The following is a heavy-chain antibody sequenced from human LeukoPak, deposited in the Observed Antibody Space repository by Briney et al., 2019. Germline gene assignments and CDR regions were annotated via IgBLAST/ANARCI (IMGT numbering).Heavy chain of an antibody. CDR3: ARGDTMVRGVTGAFDI. CDR1: GFTFSSYA. Sequence: GGSLRLSCAASGFTFSSYAMHWVRQAPGKGLEWVAVISYDGSNKYYADSVKGRFTISRDNSKNTLYLQMNSLRAEDTAVYYCARGDTMVRGVTGAFDIWGQGTMVTVSP. CDR2: ISYDGSNK. V-gene: IGHV3-30*04. J-gene: IGHJ3*02. D-gene: IGHD3-10*01.